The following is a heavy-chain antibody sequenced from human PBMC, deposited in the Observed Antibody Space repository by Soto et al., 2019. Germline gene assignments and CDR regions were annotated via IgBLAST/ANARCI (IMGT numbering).Heavy chain of an antibody. D-gene: IGHD3-10*01. CDR3: ARVLMVRGVIGGYNWFDP. CDR1: GYTFTSYA. V-gene: IGHV1-3*01. CDR2: INAGNGNT. J-gene: IGHJ5*02. Sequence: GASVTVSCKASGYTFTSYAMHWVRQAPGQRLEWMGWINAGNGNTKYSQKFQGRVTITRDTSASTAYMELSSLRSEDTAVYYCARVLMVRGVIGGYNWFDPWRQGTLVNVSS.